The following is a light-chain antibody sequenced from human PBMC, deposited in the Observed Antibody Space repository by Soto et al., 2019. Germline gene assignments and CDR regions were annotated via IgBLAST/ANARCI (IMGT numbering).Light chain of an antibody. J-gene: IGKJ1*01. CDR2: GAS. Sequence: EIVLTQSPGTLSLSPGERATLSCRASQSVSKNFLAWYQQKPGQAPRLLIHGASSRATGIPDRFSGSGSGTDFTLTISRLEPEDFAVYYCQQYGSSPRTFGQGTKVDIK. V-gene: IGKV3-20*01. CDR3: QQYGSSPRT. CDR1: QSVSKNF.